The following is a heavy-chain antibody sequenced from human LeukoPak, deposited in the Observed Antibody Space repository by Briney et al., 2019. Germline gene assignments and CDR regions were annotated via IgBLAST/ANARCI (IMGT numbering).Heavy chain of an antibody. Sequence: SETLSLTCTVSGGSISSYYWSWIRQPPGKGLEWIGEINHSGSTNYNPSLKSRVTISVDTSKNQFSLKLSSVTAADTAVYYCASGYTIDYWGQGTLVTVSS. J-gene: IGHJ4*02. CDR1: GGSISSYY. V-gene: IGHV4-34*01. CDR2: INHSGST. D-gene: IGHD4-11*01. CDR3: ASGYTIDY.